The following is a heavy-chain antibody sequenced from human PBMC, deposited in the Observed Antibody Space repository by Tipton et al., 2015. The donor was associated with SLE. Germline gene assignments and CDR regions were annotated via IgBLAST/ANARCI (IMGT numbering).Heavy chain of an antibody. J-gene: IGHJ6*03. CDR1: GGSISSYY. Sequence: TLSLTCTVSGGSISSYYWSWIRQPPGKGLEWIGYIYYSGSTNYNPSLKSRVTISVDTSKNQFSLKLSSVTAADTAVYYCARGSRDYYYYMDVWGKGTTVTVSS. V-gene: IGHV4-59*01. CDR2: IYYSGST. CDR3: ARGSRDYYYYMDV.